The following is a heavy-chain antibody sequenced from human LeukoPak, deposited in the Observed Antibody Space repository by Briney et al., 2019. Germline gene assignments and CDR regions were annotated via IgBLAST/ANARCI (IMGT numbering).Heavy chain of an antibody. J-gene: IGHJ5*02. Sequence: SVKVSCKASGGTFSSYAISWVRQAPGQGLEWMGGIIPIFGTVNYAQKFQGRVTITADESTSTAYMELSSLRSEDTAVYYCARAVRIAAAVFSWFDPWGQGTLVTVSS. CDR1: GGTFSSYA. CDR3: ARAVRIAAAVFSWFDP. CDR2: IIPIFGTV. D-gene: IGHD6-13*01. V-gene: IGHV1-69*13.